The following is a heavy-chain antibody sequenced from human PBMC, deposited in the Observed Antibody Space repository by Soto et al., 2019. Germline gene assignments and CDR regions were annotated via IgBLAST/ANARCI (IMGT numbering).Heavy chain of an antibody. CDR2: INPSGGST. Sequence: GASVKVSCKASGYTFTSYYMHWVRQAPGQGLEWMGIINPSGGSTSYAQKFQGRVTITADESTSTAYMELSSLRSEDTAVYYCARFDYGGNLFDYWGQGTLVTVSS. J-gene: IGHJ4*02. CDR1: GYTFTSYY. D-gene: IGHD4-17*01. CDR3: ARFDYGGNLFDY. V-gene: IGHV1-46*01.